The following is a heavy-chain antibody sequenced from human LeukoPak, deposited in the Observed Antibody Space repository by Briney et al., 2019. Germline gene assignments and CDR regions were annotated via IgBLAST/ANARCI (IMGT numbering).Heavy chain of an antibody. CDR3: ARVRYSGYDSYFDY. V-gene: IGHV1-69*04. D-gene: IGHD5-12*01. Sequence: ASVKVSCKASGGTFSSYAISWVRQAPGQGLEWMGRIIPIFGIANYAQKFQGRVTITADKSTSTAYMELSSLRSEDTAVYYCARVRYSGYDSYFDYWGQGTLVTVSS. J-gene: IGHJ4*02. CDR1: GGTFSSYA. CDR2: IIPIFGIA.